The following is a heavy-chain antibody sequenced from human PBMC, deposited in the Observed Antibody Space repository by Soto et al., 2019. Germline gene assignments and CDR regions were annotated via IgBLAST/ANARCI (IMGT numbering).Heavy chain of an antibody. Sequence: QVQLVESGGGVVQPGRSLRLSCAASGFTFSSYAMHWVRQAPGKGLEWVAVISYDGSNKYYADSVKGRFTISRDNSKNTLYLQMNSLRAEDPAVYYCARDGDLDYWGQGTLVTVSS. CDR2: ISYDGSNK. CDR3: ARDGDLDY. V-gene: IGHV3-30-3*01. CDR1: GFTFSSYA. D-gene: IGHD4-17*01. J-gene: IGHJ4*02.